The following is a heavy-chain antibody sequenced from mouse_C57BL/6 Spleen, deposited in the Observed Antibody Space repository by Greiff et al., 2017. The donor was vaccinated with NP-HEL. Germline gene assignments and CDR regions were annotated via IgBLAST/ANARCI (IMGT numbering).Heavy chain of an antibody. CDR1: GYTFTDYY. Sequence: EVQLQQSGPELVKPGASVKISCKASGYTFTDYYMNWVKQSHGKSLEWIGDINPNNGGTSYNQKFKGKATLTVDKSSSTAYMELRSLTSEDSAVYYCAGGTTVVATKDWFAYWGQGTLVTVSA. CDR2: INPNNGGT. CDR3: AGGTTVVATKDWFAY. J-gene: IGHJ3*01. V-gene: IGHV1-26*01. D-gene: IGHD1-1*01.